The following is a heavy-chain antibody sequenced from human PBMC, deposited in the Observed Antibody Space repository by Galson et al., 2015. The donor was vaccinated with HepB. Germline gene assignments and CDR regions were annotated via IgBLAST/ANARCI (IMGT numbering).Heavy chain of an antibody. Sequence: SLRLSCAASGFTFSGYAMHWVRQAPGKGLEWVAVISNDGSNRYYADSVKGRFTISRDNSKNTLYLQMTSLRAKDTAVYYCARGTSVYCTRATCYREGSFDYWGQGTLVTVSS. J-gene: IGHJ4*02. CDR2: ISNDGSNR. CDR1: GFTFSGYA. CDR3: ARGTSVYCTRATCYREGSFDY. V-gene: IGHV3-30*04. D-gene: IGHD2-2*01.